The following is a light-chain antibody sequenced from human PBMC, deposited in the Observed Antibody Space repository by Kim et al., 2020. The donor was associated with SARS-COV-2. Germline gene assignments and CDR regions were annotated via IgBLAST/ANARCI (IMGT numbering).Light chain of an antibody. CDR3: QVWDSSSDHYV. Sequence: GKTARISCGGNNIGSKTVHWYQQRPGQAPVLVIYYDSDRPSGIPERFSGSNSGKTATLTISRVEAGDEADYYCQVWDSSSDHYVFGIGTKVTVL. CDR2: YDS. J-gene: IGLJ1*01. V-gene: IGLV3-21*04. CDR1: NIGSKT.